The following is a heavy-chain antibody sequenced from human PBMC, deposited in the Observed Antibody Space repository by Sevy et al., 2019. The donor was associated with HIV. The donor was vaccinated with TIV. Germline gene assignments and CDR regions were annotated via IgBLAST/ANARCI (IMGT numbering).Heavy chain of an antibody. CDR1: GFTFNIYA. J-gene: IGHJ4*02. CDR3: AKRPYYYYNSDGHLVSSTDEADY. V-gene: IGHV3-23*01. CDR2: ISGGGDGT. D-gene: IGHD3-22*01. Sequence: GGSLRLSCAASGFTFNIYAMSWVRQAPGKGLEWLSAISGGGDGTYYADSVKGRFPISGDNSRNTLYLQTNSLRAEDTAVYYCAKRPYYYYNSDGHLVSSTDEADYWGQGTLVTVSS.